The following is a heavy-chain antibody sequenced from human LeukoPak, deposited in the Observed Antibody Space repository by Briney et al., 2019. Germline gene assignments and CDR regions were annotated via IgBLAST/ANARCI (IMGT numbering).Heavy chain of an antibody. CDR3: ASTHSSGYSTFDY. Sequence: SETLSLTCAVYGGSFSGYYWSWIRQPPGKGLEWIGEINHSGSTYYNPSLKSRVTMSVDTSKNQFSLKLSSVTAADTAVYYCASTHSSGYSTFDYWGQGTLVTVSS. CDR1: GGSFSGYY. V-gene: IGHV4-34*01. J-gene: IGHJ4*02. D-gene: IGHD3-22*01. CDR2: INHSGST.